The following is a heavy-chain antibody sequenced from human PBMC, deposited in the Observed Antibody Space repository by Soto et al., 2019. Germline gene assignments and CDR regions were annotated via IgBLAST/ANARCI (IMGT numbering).Heavy chain of an antibody. D-gene: IGHD2-2*01. Sequence: SETLSLTCTVSGGSISSYYWSWIRQPAGKGLEWIGRIYTSGSTNYNPSLKSRVTMSLDTSKNQFSLRLTSVTAADTALYYCARGNCSSPNCYSFSGYYGMDVWGQGTTVTVSS. CDR1: GGSISSYY. CDR2: IYTSGST. J-gene: IGHJ6*02. CDR3: ARGNCSSPNCYSFSGYYGMDV. V-gene: IGHV4-4*07.